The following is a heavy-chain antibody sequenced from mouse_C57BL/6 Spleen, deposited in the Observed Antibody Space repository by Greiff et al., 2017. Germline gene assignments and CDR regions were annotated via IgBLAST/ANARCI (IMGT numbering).Heavy chain of an antibody. CDR3: VGYYGSSYEWFAY. CDR2: IRSKSNNYAT. Sequence: EADGGLVQPKGSLKLSCAASGFSFNTYAMNWVRQAPGKGLEWVARIRSKSNNYATYYADSVKDRFTISRDDSESMLYLQMNNLKTEDTAMYYCVGYYGSSYEWFAYWGQGTLVTVSA. V-gene: IGHV10-1*01. J-gene: IGHJ3*01. D-gene: IGHD1-1*01. CDR1: GFSFNTYA.